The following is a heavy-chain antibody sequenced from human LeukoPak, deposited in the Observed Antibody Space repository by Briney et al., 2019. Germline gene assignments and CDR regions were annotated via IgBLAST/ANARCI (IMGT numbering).Heavy chain of an antibody. CDR1: GDSFSSYS. D-gene: IGHD1-26*01. Sequence: PSETLSLTCSVSGDSFSSYSWNWIRQPAGKGLEWIGRIYTSGSTNYNPSLKSRLTISVDTSKNQFSLKLSSVTAADTAVYYCARAEWELDDAFDIWGQGTMVTVSS. V-gene: IGHV4-4*07. CDR2: IYTSGST. CDR3: ARAEWELDDAFDI. J-gene: IGHJ3*02.